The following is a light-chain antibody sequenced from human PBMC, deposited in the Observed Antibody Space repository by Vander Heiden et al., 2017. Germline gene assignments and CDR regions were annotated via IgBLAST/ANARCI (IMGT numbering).Light chain of an antibody. Sequence: EIVLTQSPGTLSLSLGERATLSCRASQSVSSSYLAWYQQNPGQAPRLLIYGASSRATGIPDRFSGSGSGTDFTLTISRLEPEDVAVYYCQQYGSSPGTFGQGTKVEIK. CDR1: QSVSSSY. CDR2: GAS. CDR3: QQYGSSPGT. V-gene: IGKV3-20*01. J-gene: IGKJ1*01.